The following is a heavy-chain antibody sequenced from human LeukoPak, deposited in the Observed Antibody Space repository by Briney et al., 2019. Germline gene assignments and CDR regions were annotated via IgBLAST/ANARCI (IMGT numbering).Heavy chain of an antibody. CDR2: IYYSGST. V-gene: IGHV4-31*03. Sequence: PSETLSLTCTVSGGSISSGGYYWSWIRQHPGKGLEWIGYIYYSGSTYYNPSLKSRVTISVDTSKNQFSLKLSSVTAADTAVYYCARVPDRPYYYDSSGYYYGGVFDYWGQGTLVTVSS. J-gene: IGHJ4*02. D-gene: IGHD3-22*01. CDR3: ARVPDRPYYYDSSGYYYGGVFDY. CDR1: GGSISSGGYY.